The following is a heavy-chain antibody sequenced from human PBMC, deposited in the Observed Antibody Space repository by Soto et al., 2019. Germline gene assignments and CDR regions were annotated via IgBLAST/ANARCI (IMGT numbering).Heavy chain of an antibody. CDR2: ISYDGSNK. CDR1: GFTFSSYG. J-gene: IGHJ4*02. D-gene: IGHD6-25*01. CDR3: AKDSGTSRPLFNDY. Sequence: SLRLSCAASGFTFSSYGMHWVRQAPGKGLEWVAVISYDGSNKYYADSVKGRFTISRDNSRNTLYLQMNSLRAGDTAVYYCAKDSGTSRPLFNDYRGRGTLVTVSS. V-gene: IGHV3-30*18.